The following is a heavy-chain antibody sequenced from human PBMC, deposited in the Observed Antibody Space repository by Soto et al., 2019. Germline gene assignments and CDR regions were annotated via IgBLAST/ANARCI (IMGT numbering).Heavy chain of an antibody. Sequence: GESLKISCKGSGYSFTSYWNGWVRQMPGKGLEWMGIIYPGDSDTRYSPSFQGQVTISSDKSISTAYLQWSSLKASDTAMYYCARLPLFSSSSLFYFDYWGQGTLVTVSS. J-gene: IGHJ4*02. V-gene: IGHV5-51*01. CDR3: ARLPLFSSSSLFYFDY. CDR2: IYPGDSDT. CDR1: GYSFTSYW. D-gene: IGHD6-6*01.